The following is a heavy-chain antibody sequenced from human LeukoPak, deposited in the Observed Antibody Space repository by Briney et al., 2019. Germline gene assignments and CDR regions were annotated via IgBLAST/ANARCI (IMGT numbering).Heavy chain of an antibody. CDR1: GGSISSSNW. D-gene: IGHD3-22*01. CDR2: IYHSGST. CDR3: ARVSRLYYDTSGRIFDY. Sequence: SETLSLTCAVSGGSISSSNWWSWVRQPPGKGLEWIGEIYHSGSTNYNPSLKSRVTISVDKSKNQFSLKLSSVTAADTAVYYCARVSRLYYDTSGRIFDYWGQGTLVTVSS. J-gene: IGHJ4*02. V-gene: IGHV4-4*02.